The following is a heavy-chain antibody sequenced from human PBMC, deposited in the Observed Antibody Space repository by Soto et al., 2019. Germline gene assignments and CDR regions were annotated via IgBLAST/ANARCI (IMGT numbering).Heavy chain of an antibody. CDR1: GFTFSSYA. CDR2: ISYDGSNK. D-gene: IGHD2-2*01. Sequence: QVPLVESGGGVVQPGRSLRLSCAASGFTFSSYAMHWVHQAPGKGLEWVALISYDGSNKYYADSVKGRFTISRDNSKNTLYLQMNSLRTEDTAVYYCGRCSSTSCHLGADYWGQGTLVAVSS. J-gene: IGHJ4*02. CDR3: GRCSSTSCHLGADY. V-gene: IGHV3-30-3*01.